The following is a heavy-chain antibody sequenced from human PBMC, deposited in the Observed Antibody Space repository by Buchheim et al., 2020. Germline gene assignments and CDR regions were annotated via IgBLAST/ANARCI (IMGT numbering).Heavy chain of an antibody. J-gene: IGHJ6*02. CDR2: LYSGGAT. CDR1: GFTVSSTY. V-gene: IGHV3-66*02. CDR3: AREVGMDV. Sequence: EVQLVESGGGLVQPGGSLRLSCAASGFTVSSTYMSWVRQAPGKGLEWVSVLYSGGATYYADSVKGRFTIPRDDSMNTLYLQMNSLRTEDTAVYYCAREVGMDVWGQGTT.